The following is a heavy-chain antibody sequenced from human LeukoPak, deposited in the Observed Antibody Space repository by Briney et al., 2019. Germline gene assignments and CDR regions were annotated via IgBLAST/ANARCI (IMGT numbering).Heavy chain of an antibody. CDR3: ARDVHGSNWAKGTFDI. CDR1: GFTFSDFY. CDR2: ISSSSGPI. J-gene: IGHJ3*02. V-gene: IGHV3-11*01. Sequence: GGSPRLSCTASGFTFSDFYMSWIREAPGTGLEWVSSISSSSGPIFYADSVKGRFTTSRDNAKTSLYLHMNSLRAEDPAVYFCARDVHGSNWAKGTFDIWGERAMVTVSS. D-gene: IGHD6-13*01.